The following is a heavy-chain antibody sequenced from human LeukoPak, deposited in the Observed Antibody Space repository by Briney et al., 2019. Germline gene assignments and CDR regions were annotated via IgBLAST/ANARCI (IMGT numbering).Heavy chain of an antibody. CDR3: ARDVRPLLHAFDI. CDR1: SDSISSDFISSYY. CDR2: IYYSGST. J-gene: IGHJ3*02. V-gene: IGHV4-61*01. Sequence: SETLSLTCTVSSDSISSDFISSYYWSWIRQPPGKGLEWIGFIYYSGSTNYNPSLRSRVAMSMDTSKNQFSLELTSVTAADTAVYYCARDVRPLLHAFDIWGQGTMVTVSS.